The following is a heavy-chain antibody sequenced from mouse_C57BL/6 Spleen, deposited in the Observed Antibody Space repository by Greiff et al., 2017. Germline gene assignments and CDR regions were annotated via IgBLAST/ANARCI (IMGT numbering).Heavy chain of an antibody. V-gene: IGHV5-4*01. CDR2: ISDDGSYT. CDR3: ARDRYDGFYFDY. D-gene: IGHD2-3*01. CDR1: GFTFSSYA. Sequence: DVMLVESGGGLVKPGGSLKLSCAASGFTFSSYAMSWVRQTPEKRLEWVATISDDGSYTYYPDNVKGRFTISRDNAKNNLYLQMSHLKSEDTAMYYCARDRYDGFYFDYWGQGTTRTVSS. J-gene: IGHJ2*01.